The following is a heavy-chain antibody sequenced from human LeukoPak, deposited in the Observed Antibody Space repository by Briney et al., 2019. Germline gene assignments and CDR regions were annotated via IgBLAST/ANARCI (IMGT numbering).Heavy chain of an antibody. CDR3: ARDQVGD. J-gene: IGHJ4*02. CDR2: ISYDGSDK. D-gene: IGHD3-10*01. V-gene: IGHV3-30*04. Sequence: PGGSLRLSCAASGFTFSSYAIHWVRQTPGKGLEWVAVISYDGSDKYYADSVRGRFTISRDNSKNTLYLQMNSLRAEDTAVYYCARDQVGDWGQGTLVTVSS. CDR1: GFTFSSYA.